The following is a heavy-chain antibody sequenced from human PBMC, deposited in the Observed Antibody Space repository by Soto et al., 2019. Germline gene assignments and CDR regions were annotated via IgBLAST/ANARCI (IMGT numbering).Heavy chain of an antibody. CDR3: ARGKYLGAKTFEGLAVKDPIFAY. CDR1: GASFTGHY. V-gene: IGHV4-34*01. CDR2: VHHSGST. Sequence: SETLSLTCAVSGASFTGHYWSWIRQPPGKGLEWIGEVHHSGSTSYNPALKSRVTMSVDTSKNHFSLRRASVTAADTATYYCARGKYLGAKTFEGLAVKDPIFAYGDQGTGVPVSS. J-gene: IGHJ4*02. D-gene: IGHD3-16*02.